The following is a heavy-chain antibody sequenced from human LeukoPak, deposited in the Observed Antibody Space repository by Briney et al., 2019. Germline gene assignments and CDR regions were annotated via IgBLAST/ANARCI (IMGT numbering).Heavy chain of an antibody. Sequence: GGSLRLSCAASGLYFSGSTMNWVRQAPGKGLEWVSSISSGSNYIYYADSVKGRFTISRDDAKNTLYLQMNSLRAEDTAVYYCARERFDFWSGYYTSTFDYWGQGTLVTVSS. V-gene: IGHV3-21*01. CDR3: ARERFDFWSGYYTSTFDY. J-gene: IGHJ4*02. CDR1: GLYFSGST. CDR2: ISSGSNYI. D-gene: IGHD3-3*01.